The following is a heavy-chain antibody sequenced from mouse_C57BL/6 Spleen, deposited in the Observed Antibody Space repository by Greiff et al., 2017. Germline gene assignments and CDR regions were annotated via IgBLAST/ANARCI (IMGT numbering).Heavy chain of an antibody. CDR2: IYPGDGDT. CDR1: GYAFSSSG. Sequence: QVQLQQSGPELVKPGASVKISCKASGYAFSSSGMNWVKQRPGKGLEWIGRIYPGDGDTNYNGKFKGKATLTADKSSSTAYMQLSSLTSEDSAVYFCERDYYGSSYAMDCWGQGTSVTVSS. CDR3: ERDYYGSSYAMDC. D-gene: IGHD1-1*01. J-gene: IGHJ4*01. V-gene: IGHV1-82*01.